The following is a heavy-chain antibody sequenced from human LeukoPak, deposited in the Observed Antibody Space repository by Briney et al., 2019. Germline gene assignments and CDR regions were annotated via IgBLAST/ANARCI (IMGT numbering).Heavy chain of an antibody. CDR1: GFTFSSYS. CDR2: ISGSGSST. CDR3: AKTFSGSSYYYGMDV. Sequence: GGSLRLSCAASGFTFSSYSMNWVRQAPGKGLGWVSGISGSGSSTYYADSVKGRFTISRDNSKNTLYLQMNSLRAEDTAVYYCAKTFSGSSYYYGMDVWGQGTTVTVSS. J-gene: IGHJ6*02. V-gene: IGHV3-23*01. D-gene: IGHD3-10*01.